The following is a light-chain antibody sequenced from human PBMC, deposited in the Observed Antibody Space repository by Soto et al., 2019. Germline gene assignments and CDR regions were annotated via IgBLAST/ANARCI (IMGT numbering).Light chain of an antibody. CDR3: NSYTSSSTYV. J-gene: IGLJ1*01. V-gene: IGLV2-14*03. Sequence: ALTQPASVSGSPGQSITISCTGTSSDVDGFNYVSWYQQHPGKAPKLMIYDVTNRPSGVSYRFSGSKSGNTASLTISGLQADDEADYYCNSYTSSSTYVFGTGTKVTVL. CDR1: SSDVDGFNY. CDR2: DVT.